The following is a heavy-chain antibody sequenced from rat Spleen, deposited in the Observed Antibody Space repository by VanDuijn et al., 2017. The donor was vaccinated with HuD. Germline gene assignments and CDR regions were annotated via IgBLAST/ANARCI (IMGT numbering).Heavy chain of an antibody. J-gene: IGHJ3*01. CDR3: TTENYWFAY. CDR1: GFTFSNSD. CDR2: ISFDGSTT. V-gene: IGHV5-20*01. D-gene: IGHD1-10*01. Sequence: EVQLVESGGGLVQPGRSMKLSCAVSGFTFSNSDMAWVRQAPTKGPEWVASISFDGSTTYYRDSVKGRFTISRDNTKSTIYLQMNSLRSEDTATYYCTTENYWFAYWGQGTLVTVSS.